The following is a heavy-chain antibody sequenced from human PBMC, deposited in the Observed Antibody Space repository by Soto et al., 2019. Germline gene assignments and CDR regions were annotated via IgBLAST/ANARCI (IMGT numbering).Heavy chain of an antibody. CDR3: ARDQEGKIMDYFDY. CDR2: ISSSSGYI. Sequence: EVQLVESGGGLVKPGGSLRLSCAASGFTFSTYSMNWVRQAPGKGLEWVSFISSSSGYICYADSVKGRFTISRDNAKNSLYLQMNSLRAEDTAVYYCARDQEGKIMDYFDYWGQGTLVTVSS. D-gene: IGHD3-10*01. J-gene: IGHJ4*02. V-gene: IGHV3-21*01. CDR1: GFTFSTYS.